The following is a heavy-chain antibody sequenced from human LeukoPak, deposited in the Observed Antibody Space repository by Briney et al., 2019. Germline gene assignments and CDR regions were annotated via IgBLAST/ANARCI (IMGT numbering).Heavy chain of an antibody. V-gene: IGHV3-30*18. Sequence: GRSLRLSCAASGFTFSSYGMHWVRQAPGKGLEWVAVISYDGSNKYYADSVKGRFTISRDNSKNTLYLQMNSLRAEDTAVYYCAKDQEQLDYFDYWGQGTLVTVSS. CDR1: GFTFSSYG. J-gene: IGHJ4*02. D-gene: IGHD6-13*01. CDR2: ISYDGSNK. CDR3: AKDQEQLDYFDY.